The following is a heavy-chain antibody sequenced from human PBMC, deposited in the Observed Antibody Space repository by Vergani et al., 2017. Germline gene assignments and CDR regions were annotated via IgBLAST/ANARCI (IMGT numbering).Heavy chain of an antibody. J-gene: IGHJ4*02. V-gene: IGHV3-7*01. Sequence: EVQLMESGGGLVQPGGSLRLSCAASGFTFSSYWMSWVRQAPGKGLEWVANIKQDGSEKYYVDSVKGRFTFSRDKAKNSLYLQMNSLRAEDTAVYYCARDFARWYSSGWYYWGQGTLVTVSS. CDR3: ARDFARWYSSGWYY. CDR2: IKQDGSEK. CDR1: GFTFSSYW. D-gene: IGHD6-19*01.